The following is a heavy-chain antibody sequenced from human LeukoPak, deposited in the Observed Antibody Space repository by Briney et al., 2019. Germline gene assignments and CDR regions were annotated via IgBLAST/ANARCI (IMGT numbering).Heavy chain of an antibody. CDR1: GGTFSSYA. CDR3: ARDESSSSPFDY. Sequence: SVKVSCKASGGTFSSYAISWVRQAPGQGLEWMGGIIPIFGTANYAQKFQGRVTMTRDTSTSTVYMELSSLRSEDTAVYYCARDESSSSPFDYWGQGTLVTVSS. CDR2: IIPIFGTA. J-gene: IGHJ4*02. D-gene: IGHD6-6*01. V-gene: IGHV1-69*05.